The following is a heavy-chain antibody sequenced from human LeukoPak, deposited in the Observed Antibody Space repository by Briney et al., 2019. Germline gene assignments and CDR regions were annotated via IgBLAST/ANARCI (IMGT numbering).Heavy chain of an antibody. D-gene: IGHD6-6*01. CDR1: GFTFGDYA. CDR2: VRSKIYAETT. V-gene: IGHV3-49*03. Sequence: GGSLRLSCTGSGFTFGDYAISWFRQAPRKGLEWVSFVRSKIYAETTEYAASVKGRSTISRDDSKSIAYLQMNSLKTEDTAVYYCQKYSSSSFDFWGQGTLVTVSS. CDR3: QKYSSSSFDF. J-gene: IGHJ4*02.